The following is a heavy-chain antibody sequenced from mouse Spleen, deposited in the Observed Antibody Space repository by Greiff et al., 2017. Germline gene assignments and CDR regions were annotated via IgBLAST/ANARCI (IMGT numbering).Heavy chain of an antibody. Sequence: EVKLMESGPELVKPGASVKISCKASGYTFTDYNMHWVKQSHGKSLEWIGYIYPYNGGTGYNQKFKSKATLTVDNSSSTAYMELRSLTSEDSAVYYCARRSYSSYYFDYWGQGTTLTVSS. CDR1: GYTFTDYN. V-gene: IGHV1S29*02. D-gene: IGHD1-1*01. CDR3: ARRSYSSYYFDY. CDR2: IYPYNGGT. J-gene: IGHJ2*01.